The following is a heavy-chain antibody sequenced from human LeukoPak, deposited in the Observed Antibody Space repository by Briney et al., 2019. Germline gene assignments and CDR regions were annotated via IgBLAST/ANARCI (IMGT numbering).Heavy chain of an antibody. CDR3: AKDVRDWFYYYMDV. Sequence: KTGGSLRLSCAASGFTFSSYSMNWVRQAPGKGLEWVSSISSSSSYIYYADSVKGRFTISRDNSKNTLYLQMDSLRAEDTAVYYCAKDVRDWFYYYMDVWGKGTTVTISS. CDR1: GFTFSSYS. CDR2: ISSSSSYI. D-gene: IGHD3-9*01. J-gene: IGHJ6*03. V-gene: IGHV3-21*01.